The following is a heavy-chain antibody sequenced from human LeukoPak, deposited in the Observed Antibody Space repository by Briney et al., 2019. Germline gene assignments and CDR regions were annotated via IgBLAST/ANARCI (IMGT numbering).Heavy chain of an antibody. D-gene: IGHD5-18*01. J-gene: IGHJ4*02. CDR3: AKAWYTAMVTDY. V-gene: IGHV3-23*01. CDR2: ITGIDAST. CDR1: GFTFGSYA. Sequence: GGSLRLSCATSGFTFGSYAMTWVRQAPGKGLEWVSGITGIDASTYYADSVKGRFTISRDNSKNTLYLQMNSLRAEDTAVYYCAKAWYTAMVTDYWGQGTLVTVSS.